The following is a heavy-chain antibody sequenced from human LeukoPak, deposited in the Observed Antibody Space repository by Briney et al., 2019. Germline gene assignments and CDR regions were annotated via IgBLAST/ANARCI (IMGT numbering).Heavy chain of an antibody. V-gene: IGHV1-2*02. D-gene: IGHD2-2*01. CDR3: ARGDVVVPAANAFDI. J-gene: IGHJ3*02. Sequence: ASVKVSCKASGYTFTGYYMHWVRQAPGQGLEWMGWINPNSGGTNYAQKFQGRVTMTRDTSISTAYMKLSRLRSDDTAVYYCARGDVVVPAANAFDIWGQGTMVTVSS. CDR2: INPNSGGT. CDR1: GYTFTGYY.